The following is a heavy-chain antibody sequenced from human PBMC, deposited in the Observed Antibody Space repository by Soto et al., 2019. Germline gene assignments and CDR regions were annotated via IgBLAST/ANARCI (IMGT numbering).Heavy chain of an antibody. CDR3: ARSGGYYLAY. V-gene: IGHV4-4*02. CDR2: WYHRGMS. J-gene: IGHJ4*02. CDR1: SGSISSEHW. Sequence: QVQLQESGPGQVKPSETLSLTCAVSSGSISSEHWWSWVRQAPGQGLEWIGEWYHRGMSNYNPSFRSRVTVSADTSKNQFFLEVTSVTDADTAVYFCARSGGYYLAYWGQGSLVTVSS. D-gene: IGHD3-10*01.